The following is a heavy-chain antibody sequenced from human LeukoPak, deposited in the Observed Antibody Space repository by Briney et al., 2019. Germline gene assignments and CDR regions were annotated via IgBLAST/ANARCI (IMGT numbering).Heavy chain of an antibody. V-gene: IGHV3-21*01. CDR2: ISTSSSYI. J-gene: IGHJ3*02. CDR1: GFTFSSYG. D-gene: IGHD3-22*01. CDR3: ARDSGDSSGYYDAFDI. Sequence: GGSLRLSCAASGFTFSSYGMNWVRQAPGKGLEWVSSISTSSSYIYYADSVKGRFTISRDNAKNSLYLQMNSLRAEDTAVYYCARDSGDSSGYYDAFDIWGQGTMVTVSS.